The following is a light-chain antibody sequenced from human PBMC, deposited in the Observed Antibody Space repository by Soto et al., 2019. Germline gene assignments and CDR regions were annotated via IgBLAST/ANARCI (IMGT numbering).Light chain of an antibody. CDR3: QQRSNWPRT. CDR2: DVS. J-gene: IGKJ1*01. V-gene: IGKV3-11*01. CDR1: QNISSY. Sequence: EIVLTQSPATLSLSPGERATLSCKASQNISSYLIWYQQRPGQAPRLLIFDVSNRATGLPVRFSGSGSGTDFTLTISSLEPEDFAVYYCQQRSNWPRTFGQGTKVDIK.